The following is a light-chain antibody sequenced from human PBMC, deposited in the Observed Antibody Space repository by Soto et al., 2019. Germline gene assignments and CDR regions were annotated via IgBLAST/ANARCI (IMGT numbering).Light chain of an antibody. J-gene: IGKJ4*01. CDR1: QSVSSY. CDR3: QQRSNWPSLT. V-gene: IGKV3-11*01. Sequence: EIVLTQSPATLSLSPGERATLSCRASQSVSSYLAWYQQKPGQAPRLLIYDASNRATGIPARFSGSGSGTAFTLTISSLEPEDFAVYYWQQRSNWPSLTFGGGTKVEIK. CDR2: DAS.